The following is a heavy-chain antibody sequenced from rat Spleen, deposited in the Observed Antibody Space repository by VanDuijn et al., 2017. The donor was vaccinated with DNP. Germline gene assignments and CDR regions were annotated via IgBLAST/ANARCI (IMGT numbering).Heavy chain of an antibody. CDR2: IWTGGGT. V-gene: IGHV2-30*01. CDR3: ARYSTSFVMDA. D-gene: IGHD1-2*01. J-gene: IGHJ4*01. CDR1: GFSLTSYH. Sequence: QVQLKESGPGLVQPSQTLSLACTVSGFSLTSYHVHWVRQPSGKGLEWMGVIWTGGGTAHNSLLKSRLSITRDTSKSQVFLKMNSLQTEDTATYYCARYSTSFVMDAWGQGASVTVSS.